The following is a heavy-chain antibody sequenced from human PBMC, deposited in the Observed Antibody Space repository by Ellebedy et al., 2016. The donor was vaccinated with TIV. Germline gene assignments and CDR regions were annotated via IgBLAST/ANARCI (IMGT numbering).Heavy chain of an antibody. D-gene: IGHD2-2*01. V-gene: IGHV3-21*01. Sequence: GESLKISXAASGFTFSSYSMNWVRQAPGKGLEWVSSISSSSSYIYYADSVKGRITISRDNAKNSLYLQMNSLRAEDTAVYYCAREGPGYCSSTSCRGAFDIWGQGTMVTVSS. CDR1: GFTFSSYS. J-gene: IGHJ3*02. CDR2: ISSSSSYI. CDR3: AREGPGYCSSTSCRGAFDI.